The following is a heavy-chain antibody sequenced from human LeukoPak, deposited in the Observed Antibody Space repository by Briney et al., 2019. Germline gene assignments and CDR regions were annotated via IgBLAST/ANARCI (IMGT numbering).Heavy chain of an antibody. D-gene: IGHD3-3*01. CDR2: ISSSSGSI. CDR3: AKDGRSGYYTGGTFDY. J-gene: IGHJ4*02. CDR1: GFSFSGST. Sequence: QTGGSLRLSCGASGFSFSGSTMNWVRQAPGKGLEWVSYISSSSGSIYYADSVKGRFTISRDNAKNSLYLQMNSLRAEDTALYYCAKDGRSGYYTGGTFDYWGQGTLVTVSS. V-gene: IGHV3-48*04.